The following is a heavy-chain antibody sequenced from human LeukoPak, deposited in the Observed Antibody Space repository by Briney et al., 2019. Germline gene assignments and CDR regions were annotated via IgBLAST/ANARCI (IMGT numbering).Heavy chain of an antibody. Sequence: GGSLRLSCAASGFTFSSYGMHWVRQAPGKGLEWVAVISYDGSNKYYADSVKGRFTISRDDSKNTLYLQMNSLRAEDTAVYYCAKEAAGADFDYWGQGTLVTVSP. CDR1: GFTFSSYG. CDR3: AKEAAGADFDY. D-gene: IGHD6-13*01. V-gene: IGHV3-30*18. CDR2: ISYDGSNK. J-gene: IGHJ4*02.